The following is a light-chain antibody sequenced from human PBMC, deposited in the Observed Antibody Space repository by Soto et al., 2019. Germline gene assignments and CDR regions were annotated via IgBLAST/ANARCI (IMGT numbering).Light chain of an antibody. CDR3: QAWDSSTYVV. CDR1: KLGDKY. J-gene: IGLJ2*01. Sequence: SYELTQPPSVSVSPGQTASITCSGDKLGDKYACWYQQKPGQSPVLVIYQDSKRPSGIPERFSGSNSGNTATLTISGTQAXXXXDYYCQAWDSSTYVVFGGGTK. CDR2: QDS. V-gene: IGLV3-1*01.